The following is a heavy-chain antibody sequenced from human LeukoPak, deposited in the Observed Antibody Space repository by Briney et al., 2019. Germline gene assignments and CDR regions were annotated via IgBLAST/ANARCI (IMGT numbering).Heavy chain of an antibody. CDR1: GYTFTGYY. Sequence: ASVKVSCKASGYTFTGYYMHWVRQAPGQGLEWMGWINPNSGGTNYAQKFQGRVTMTRDTSISTAYMELSRLRSDDTAVYYCASGGYCSSTSCHYYMDVWGKGTTGTISS. J-gene: IGHJ6*03. V-gene: IGHV1-2*02. CDR2: INPNSGGT. CDR3: ASGGYCSSTSCHYYMDV. D-gene: IGHD2-2*01.